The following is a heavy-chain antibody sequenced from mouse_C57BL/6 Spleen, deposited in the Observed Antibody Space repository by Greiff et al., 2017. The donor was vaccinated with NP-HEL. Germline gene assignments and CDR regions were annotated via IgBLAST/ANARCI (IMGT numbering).Heavy chain of an antibody. Sequence: VQLQQSGPVLVKPGASVKMSCKASGYTFTDYYMNWVKQSHGKSLEWIGVINPYNGGTSYNQKFKGKATLTVDKSSSTAYMELNSLTSEDSAVYYCARDGAVPFDYWGQGTTLTVSS. CDR2: INPYNGGT. V-gene: IGHV1-19*01. CDR1: GYTFTDYY. J-gene: IGHJ2*01. CDR3: ARDGAVPFDY. D-gene: IGHD3-3*01.